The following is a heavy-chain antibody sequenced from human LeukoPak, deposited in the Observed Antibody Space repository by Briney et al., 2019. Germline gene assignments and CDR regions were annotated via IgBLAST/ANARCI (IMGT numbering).Heavy chain of an antibody. Sequence: SETLSLTCAVYGGSFSGYYWSWIRQPPGKGLEWIGEINHSGSTNYNPSLKSRVTISVDTSKNQFSLKLSSVTAADTAVYYCARGVGGGGTGNDYWGQGTLVTVSS. J-gene: IGHJ4*02. V-gene: IGHV4-34*01. CDR2: INHSGST. CDR1: GGSFSGYY. D-gene: IGHD1-1*01. CDR3: ARGVGGGGTGNDY.